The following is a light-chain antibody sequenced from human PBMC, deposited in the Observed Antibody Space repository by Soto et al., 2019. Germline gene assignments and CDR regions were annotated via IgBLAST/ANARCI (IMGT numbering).Light chain of an antibody. CDR3: QQRNNWPPVT. V-gene: IGKV3-11*01. CDR1: QSVSRH. CDR2: DAS. J-gene: IGKJ4*01. Sequence: TQFPDTLSASPGEGATLSCRASQSVSRHLAWYQQKPGQAPRLLIYDASNRATGIPARFSGSGSGTDFTLTISSLEPEDFAVYYCQQRNNWPPVTFGGGTKVDIK.